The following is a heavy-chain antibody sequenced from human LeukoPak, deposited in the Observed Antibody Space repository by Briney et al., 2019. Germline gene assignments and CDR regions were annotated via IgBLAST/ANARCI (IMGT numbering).Heavy chain of an antibody. CDR3: AHEAASETVAFDI. V-gene: IGHV3-23*01. Sequence: GGSLRLSCAYCGFTFSSYAMSWVGQAPGKGLEWVSAISGSGGSTYYADSVKGRFTISRDNSKNTLYLQMNSLRAEDTAVYYCAHEAASETVAFDIWGQGTMVTVSS. CDR2: ISGSGGST. J-gene: IGHJ3*02. D-gene: IGHD6-13*01. CDR1: GFTFSSYA.